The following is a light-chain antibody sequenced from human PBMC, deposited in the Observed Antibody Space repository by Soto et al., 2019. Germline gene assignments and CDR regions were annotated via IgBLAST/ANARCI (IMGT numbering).Light chain of an antibody. Sequence: DIQMTQSPSTLSASVGDRVTITCRASQSVSSWLAWYQQKPGKAPKLLISKASSLESGGPSRFSGSESETEFTLTVSSVQPDDVTSYYCQQDKSHSSCGQGTKLEIK. V-gene: IGKV1-5*03. CDR2: KAS. CDR3: QQDKSHSS. CDR1: QSVSSW. J-gene: IGKJ2*01.